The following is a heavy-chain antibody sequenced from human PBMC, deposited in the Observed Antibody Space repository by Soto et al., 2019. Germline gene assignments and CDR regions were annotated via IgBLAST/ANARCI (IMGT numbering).Heavy chain of an antibody. J-gene: IGHJ6*02. CDR1: GFTFSSYS. V-gene: IGHV3-21*01. CDR2: LSSSSSYI. Sequence: GGSLRLSCAASGFTFSSYSMNWVRQAPGKGLEWVSSLSSSSSYIYYADSVKGRFTISRDNAKNSLYLQMNSLRAEDTAVYYCARVYDKYYYYGMDVWGQGTTVTVSS. D-gene: IGHD3-9*01. CDR3: ARVYDKYYYYGMDV.